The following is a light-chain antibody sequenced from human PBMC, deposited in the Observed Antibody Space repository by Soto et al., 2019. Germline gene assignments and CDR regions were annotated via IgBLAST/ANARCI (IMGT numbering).Light chain of an antibody. CDR1: TSNIGSNT. CDR3: AAWDDSLNGVV. J-gene: IGLJ2*01. Sequence: QSALTQPPSASGTPGQRLTISCSGSTSNIGSNTVSWYQQLPGTAPKLLIHSNNQRPSGVPDRFSGSKSGTSASLAISGLQSEDEADYSCAAWDDSLNGVVFGGGTKVTVL. V-gene: IGLV1-44*01. CDR2: SNN.